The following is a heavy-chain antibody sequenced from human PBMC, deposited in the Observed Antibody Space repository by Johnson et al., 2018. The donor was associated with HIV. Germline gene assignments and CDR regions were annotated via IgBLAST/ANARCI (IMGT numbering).Heavy chain of an antibody. Sequence: LVESGGGLVQPGRSLRLSCAASGFTFDDYAMHWVRQAPGKGLEWVSGISWNSGSIGYADSVKGRFTISRDNAKNSLYLQMNSLRDEDTDLYYCAKSSSAYAFDIWGQGTMVTVSS. D-gene: IGHD6-13*01. J-gene: IGHJ3*02. V-gene: IGHV3-9*01. CDR3: AKSSSAYAFDI. CDR1: GFTFDDYA. CDR2: ISWNSGSI.